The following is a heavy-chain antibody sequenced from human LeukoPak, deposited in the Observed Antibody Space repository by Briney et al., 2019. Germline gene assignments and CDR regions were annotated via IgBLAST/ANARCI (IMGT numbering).Heavy chain of an antibody. CDR3: SGSPSYYYYYMDV. CDR2: IYYSGST. Sequence: SETLSLTCTVSGGSISSSSYYWGWIRQPPGKGLEWIGSIYYSGSTYYSPSLKSRVTISVDTSKNQFSLKLSSVTAADTAVYYCSGSPSYYYYYMDVWGKGTTVTISS. V-gene: IGHV4-39*01. J-gene: IGHJ6*03. CDR1: GGSISSSSYY. D-gene: IGHD3-10*01.